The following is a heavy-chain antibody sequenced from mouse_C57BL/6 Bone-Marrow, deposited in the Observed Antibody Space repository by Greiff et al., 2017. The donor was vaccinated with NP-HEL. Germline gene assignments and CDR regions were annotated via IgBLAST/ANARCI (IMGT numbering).Heavy chain of an antibody. CDR3: ARDSWNYFDY. D-gene: IGHD1-1*01. Sequence: QVQLQQSGAELVKPGASVKLSCKASGYTFTSYWMHWVKQRPGQGLEWIGMIHPNSGSTNYNEKFKSKATLTVDKSSSTAYMQLSSLTSEDSAVYYCARDSWNYFDYWGQGTTLTVSS. V-gene: IGHV1-64*01. J-gene: IGHJ2*01. CDR1: GYTFTSYW. CDR2: IHPNSGST.